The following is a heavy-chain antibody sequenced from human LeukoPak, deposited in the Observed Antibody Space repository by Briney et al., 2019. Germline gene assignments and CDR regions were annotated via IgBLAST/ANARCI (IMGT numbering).Heavy chain of an antibody. J-gene: IGHJ6*03. CDR1: GGTFSSYA. D-gene: IGHD2-2*02. CDR2: IIPIFGTA. Sequence: ASVKVSCKASGGTFSSYAISWVRQAPGQGLEGMGGIIPIFGTANYAQKFQGRVTITTDESTSTAYMELRSLRSEDTAVYYCARDRGYCSSTSCYRGGDYYYYYYMDVWGKGTTVTVSS. CDR3: ARDRGYCSSTSCYRGGDYYYYYYMDV. V-gene: IGHV1-69*05.